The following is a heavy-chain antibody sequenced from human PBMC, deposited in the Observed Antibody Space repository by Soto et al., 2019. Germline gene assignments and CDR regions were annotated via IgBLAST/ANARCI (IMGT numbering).Heavy chain of an antibody. CDR3: ARFSDYGDYSGFDY. CDR1: GYTFTSYG. J-gene: IGHJ4*02. Sequence: ASVKVSCKASGYTFTSYGISWVRQAPGQGLEWMGWMSAYNGNTNYAQKLQGRVTMTTDTSTSTAYMELRSLRSDDTAVYYCARFSDYGDYSGFDYWGQGTLVTVSS. CDR2: MSAYNGNT. V-gene: IGHV1-18*01. D-gene: IGHD4-17*01.